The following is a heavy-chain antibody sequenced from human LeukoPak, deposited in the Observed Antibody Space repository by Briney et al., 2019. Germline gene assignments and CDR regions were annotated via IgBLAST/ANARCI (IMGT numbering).Heavy chain of an antibody. CDR2: MFYTGST. J-gene: IGHJ5*02. Sequence: SETLSLTCTVSGGSITTYWWSWIRQPPGKGLEWIAYMFYTGSTNYDPSLKSRVTISVDTSKNQVSLKLSSVTAADTAVYYCARHYSIAGGRLSGYWLDPWGQGALVTVSS. CDR1: GGSITTYW. V-gene: IGHV4-59*08. CDR3: ARHYSIAGGRLSGYWLDP. D-gene: IGHD3-16*01.